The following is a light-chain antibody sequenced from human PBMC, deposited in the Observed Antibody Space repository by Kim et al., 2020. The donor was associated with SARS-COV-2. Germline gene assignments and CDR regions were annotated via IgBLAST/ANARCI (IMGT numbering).Light chain of an antibody. V-gene: IGKV3-20*01. CDR2: GAS. CDR1: QCVSSSY. Sequence: SPGERATLSCRARQCVSSSYLAWYQQKPGQAPRLLIYGASSRATGIPDRFSGSGSGTDFTLTISRLEPEDFAVYYCQQYGSSAMYTFGQGTKLEI. J-gene: IGKJ2*01. CDR3: QQYGSSAMYT.